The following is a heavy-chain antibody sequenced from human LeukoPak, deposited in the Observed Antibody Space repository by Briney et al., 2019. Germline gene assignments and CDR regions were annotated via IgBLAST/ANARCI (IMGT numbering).Heavy chain of an antibody. V-gene: IGHV3-64D*06. CDR1: GFTFSSYA. J-gene: IGHJ4*02. CDR2: ISSNGGST. CDR3: VKGLPGYGGHLDY. Sequence: GGSLRLSCSASGFTFSSYAMHWVRQAPGKGLEYVSLISSNGGSTYYADSVKGRFTISRDNSKNTLYLEMSGLRVEDTAVYYCVKGLPGYGGHLDYWGQGTLVTVSS. D-gene: IGHD6-13*01.